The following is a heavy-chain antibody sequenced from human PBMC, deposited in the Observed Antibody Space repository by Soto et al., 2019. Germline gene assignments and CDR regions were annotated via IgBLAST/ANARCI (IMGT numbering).Heavy chain of an antibody. J-gene: IGHJ6*02. D-gene: IGHD2-8*01. V-gene: IGHV3-30*18. CDR2: ISYDGSNK. Sequence: GRSLRLSCAASGFTFSNYGMHWVRQAPGKGLEWVAVISYDGSNKYYADSVKGRFTISRDNSKNTLYLQMNSLRAEDTAVYYCAKDKFEGLGYCTNGVCYMTREPDYYYGMDVWGQGTTVTVSS. CDR1: GFTFSNYG. CDR3: AKDKFEGLGYCTNGVCYMTREPDYYYGMDV.